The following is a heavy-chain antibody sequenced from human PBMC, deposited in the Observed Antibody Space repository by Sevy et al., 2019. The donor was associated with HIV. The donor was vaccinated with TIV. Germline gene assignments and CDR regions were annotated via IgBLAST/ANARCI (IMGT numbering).Heavy chain of an antibody. J-gene: IGHJ5*02. CDR2: IYYSGST. Sequence: SETLCLTCTVSGGSISSSSYYWGWIRQPPGKGLEWIGSIYYSGSTYYNPSLKSRVTISVDTSKNQFSLKLSSVTAADTAVYYCARHGIAAMVLNWFDPWGQGTLVTVSS. CDR3: ARHGIAAMVLNWFDP. CDR1: GGSISSSSYY. V-gene: IGHV4-39*01. D-gene: IGHD5-18*01.